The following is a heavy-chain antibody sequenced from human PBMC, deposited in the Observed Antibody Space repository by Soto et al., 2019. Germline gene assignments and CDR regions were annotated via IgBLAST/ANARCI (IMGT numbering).Heavy chain of an antibody. Sequence: GGSLRLSCAASGFTFDDYAMHWVRQAPGKGLEWVSGISWNSGSIGYADSVKGRFTISRDNAKNSLYLQMNSLRAEDTALYYCARGQQLVWRFPDDAFDIWGQGTMVTVSS. CDR3: ARGQQLVWRFPDDAFDI. V-gene: IGHV3-9*01. D-gene: IGHD6-13*01. CDR2: ISWNSGSI. CDR1: GFTFDDYA. J-gene: IGHJ3*02.